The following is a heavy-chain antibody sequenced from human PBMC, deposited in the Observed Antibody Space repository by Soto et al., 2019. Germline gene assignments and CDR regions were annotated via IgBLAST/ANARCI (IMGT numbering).Heavy chain of an antibody. CDR1: GYTFTSYY. D-gene: IGHD5-18*01. Sequence: GASVKVSCKASGYTFTSYYMHWVRQAPGQGLEWMGIINPSGGSTSYAQKFQGRVTMTRDTSTSTVYMELSSLRSEDTAVYYCARGIQLWLLFSQTIWFDPWGQGTLVTVSS. J-gene: IGHJ5*02. V-gene: IGHV1-46*03. CDR2: INPSGGST. CDR3: ARGIQLWLLFSQTIWFDP.